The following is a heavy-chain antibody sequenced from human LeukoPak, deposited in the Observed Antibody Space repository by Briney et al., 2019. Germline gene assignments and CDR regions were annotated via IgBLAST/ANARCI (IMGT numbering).Heavy chain of an antibody. D-gene: IGHD3-22*01. V-gene: IGHV3-74*01. CDR3: AREPDNYYDSSGYYY. CDR1: GFTFSSYW. J-gene: IGHJ4*02. Sequence: GGSLRLSCAASGFTFSSYWMPWVRQAPGKGLVWVSRINSDGSSTSYADSVKGRFTISRDNAKNTLYLQMSSLRAEDTAVYYCAREPDNYYDSSGYYYWGQGTLVTVSS. CDR2: INSDGSST.